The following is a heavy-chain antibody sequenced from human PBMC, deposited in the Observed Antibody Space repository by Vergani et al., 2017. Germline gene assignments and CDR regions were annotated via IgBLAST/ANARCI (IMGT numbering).Heavy chain of an antibody. V-gene: IGHV1-8*01. CDR2: MNPNSGNT. J-gene: IGHJ6*02. D-gene: IGHD3-10*01. CDR1: GYTFTSYD. Sequence: QVQLVQSGAEVKKPGASVKVSCKASGYTFTSYDINWVRQATGQGLEWMGWMNPNSGNTNYAQKLQGRVTMTTDTSTSTAYMELRSLRSDDTAVYYCARVHGSPGDYYYYGMDVWGQGTTVTVSS. CDR3: ARVHGSPGDYYYYGMDV.